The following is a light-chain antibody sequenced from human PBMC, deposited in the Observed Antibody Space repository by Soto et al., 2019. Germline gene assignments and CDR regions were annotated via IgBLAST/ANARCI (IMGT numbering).Light chain of an antibody. CDR2: GAS. V-gene: IGKV3-15*01. CDR1: QSVSIN. J-gene: IGKJ1*01. CDR3: QQYNHWPRP. Sequence: EIAMTQSPATLSLSPGERATLSCRASQSVSINIAWYQQIPGQAPRLLIYGASTRATGVPARFSGSGSGTEFTLNITSLQSEYFAVYYCQQYNHWPRPFGQGTKVEIK.